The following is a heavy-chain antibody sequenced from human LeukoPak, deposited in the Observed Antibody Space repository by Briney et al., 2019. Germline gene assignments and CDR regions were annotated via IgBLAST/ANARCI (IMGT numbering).Heavy chain of an antibody. CDR3: ARDGVENSSWYPLDS. J-gene: IGHJ4*02. CDR1: GASISSYY. D-gene: IGHD6-13*01. V-gene: IGHV4-4*07. CDR2: IYTSGST. Sequence: SETLSLTCTVSGASISSYYWSWVRQPAGEGLEWIGRIYTSGSTNYKPSLKSRVNMSVDTSKKQFSLKLTSVTAADTAVYYCARDGVENSSWYPLDSWGPGTLVTVSS.